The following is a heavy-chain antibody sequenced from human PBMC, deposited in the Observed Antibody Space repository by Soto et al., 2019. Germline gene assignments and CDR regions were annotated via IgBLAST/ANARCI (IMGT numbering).Heavy chain of an antibody. Sequence: SETLSLTCAVSGGSISSSNWWSWVRQPPGKGPEWIGEIYHSGSTNYNPSLKSRVTISVDKSKNQFSLKLSSVTAADTAVYYCARIAAPGTNFDYWGQGTLVTVAS. V-gene: IGHV4-4*02. CDR1: GGSISSSNW. D-gene: IGHD6-13*01. CDR3: ARIAAPGTNFDY. CDR2: IYHSGST. J-gene: IGHJ4*02.